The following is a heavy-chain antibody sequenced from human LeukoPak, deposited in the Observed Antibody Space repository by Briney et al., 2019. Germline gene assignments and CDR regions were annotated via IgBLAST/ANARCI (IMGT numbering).Heavy chain of an antibody. D-gene: IGHD3-16*01. CDR2: ISSSSSYI. Sequence: GSLRLSCAASGFTFSSYSMNWARQAPGKGLEWVSSISSSSSYIYYADSVKGRFTISRDNAKNSLYLQMNSLRAEDTAVYYCARDWGYYYYYGMDVWGQGTMVTVSS. CDR3: ARDWGYYYYYGMDV. J-gene: IGHJ6*02. CDR1: GFTFSSYS. V-gene: IGHV3-21*01.